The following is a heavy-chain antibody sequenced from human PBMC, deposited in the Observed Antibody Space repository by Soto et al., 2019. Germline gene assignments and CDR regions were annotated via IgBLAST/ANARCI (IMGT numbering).Heavy chain of an antibody. D-gene: IGHD2-8*01. V-gene: IGHV4-34*01. CDR3: ARLYCTNGVCTEDAFDI. CDR2: INHSGST. CDR1: GGSFSGYY. J-gene: IGHJ3*02. Sequence: PSETLSLTCAVYGGSFSGYYWSWIRQPPGKGLEWIGEINHSGSTNYNPSLKSRVTISVDTSKNQFSLKLSSVTAADTAVYYCARLYCTNGVCTEDAFDIWGQGTMVTVSS.